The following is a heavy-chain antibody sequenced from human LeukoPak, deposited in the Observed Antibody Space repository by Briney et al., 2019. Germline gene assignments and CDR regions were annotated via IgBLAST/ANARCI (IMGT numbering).Heavy chain of an antibody. CDR3: ARDGPGGGATIAGFDY. V-gene: IGHV4-59*01. CDR1: GGSISSYY. D-gene: IGHD3-16*01. CDR2: IYYSGST. Sequence: NPSETLSLTSTVSGGSISSYYWSWIRQPPGKGLEWIGYIYYSGSTNYNPSLKSRVTISVDTSKNQFSLKLSSVTAADTAVYYCARDGPGGGATIAGFDYWGQGTLVTVSS. J-gene: IGHJ4*02.